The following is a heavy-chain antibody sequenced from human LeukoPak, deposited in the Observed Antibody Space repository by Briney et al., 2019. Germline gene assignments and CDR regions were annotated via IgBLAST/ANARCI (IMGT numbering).Heavy chain of an antibody. V-gene: IGHV4-61*05. CDR2: IYYSGST. Sequence: PSETLSLTCTVSGGSIRSSYYYWGWIRQPPGKGLEWIGYIYYSGSTNYNPSLKSRVTISVDTSKNQFSLKLSSVTAADTAVYYCAGSKSCGGDCFSDYWGQGTLVTVSS. J-gene: IGHJ4*02. D-gene: IGHD2-21*02. CDR3: AGSKSCGGDCFSDY. CDR1: GGSIRSSYYY.